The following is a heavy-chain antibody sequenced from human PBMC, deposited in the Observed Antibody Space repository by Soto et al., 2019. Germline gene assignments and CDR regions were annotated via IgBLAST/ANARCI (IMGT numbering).Heavy chain of an antibody. CDR1: GGTFSSYA. D-gene: IGHD6-6*01. CDR2: IIPIFGTA. Sequence: SVKVSCKASGGTFSSYAISWVRQAPGQGLEWMGGIIPIFGTANYAQRFQGRVTITADESTSTAYMELSSLRSEDTAVYYCARGAAARPWADYWGQGTLVTVSS. V-gene: IGHV1-69*13. J-gene: IGHJ4*02. CDR3: ARGAAARPWADY.